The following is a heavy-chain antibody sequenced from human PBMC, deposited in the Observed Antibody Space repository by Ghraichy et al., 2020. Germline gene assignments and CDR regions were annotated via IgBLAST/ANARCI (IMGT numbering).Heavy chain of an antibody. J-gene: IGHJ5*02. CDR3: ARPGSGCYYSWFDP. CDR1: GGSISSSSYY. Sequence: SETLSLTCTVSGGSISSSSYYWGWIRQPPGKGLEWIGSIYYSVSTYYNPSLKSRVTISVDTSKNQFSVKLSSVTAADTAVYYCARPGSGCYYSWFDPWGQGTLVTVSS. CDR2: IYYSVST. V-gene: IGHV4-39*01. D-gene: IGHD3-10*01.